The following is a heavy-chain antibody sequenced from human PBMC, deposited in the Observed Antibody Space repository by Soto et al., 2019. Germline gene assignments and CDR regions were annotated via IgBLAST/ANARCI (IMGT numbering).Heavy chain of an antibody. Sequence: PAGSLRLSCAASGFTSVSLGSHRIRQAPGKGLEWVAVISYDGSNKYYADSVKGRFTISRDNSKNTLYLQMNSLRAEDTAVYYCARTPYDVRIYYFDYWGQGTLVTVSS. CDR1: GFTSVSLG. CDR2: ISYDGSNK. CDR3: ARTPYDVRIYYFDY. V-gene: IGHV3-30-3*01. D-gene: IGHD5-12*01. J-gene: IGHJ4*02.